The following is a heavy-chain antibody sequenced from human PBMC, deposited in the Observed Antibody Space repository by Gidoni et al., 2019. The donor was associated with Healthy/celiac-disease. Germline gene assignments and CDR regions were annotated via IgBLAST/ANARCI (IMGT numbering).Heavy chain of an antibody. CDR2: ISSSSSYI. Sequence: EVQLVESGGGLVKPGGSLRLSCAASGFPFSSSTMNWVRQAPGKGLEWVSSISSSSSYIYYADSVKGRFTISRDNAKNSLYLQMNSLRAEDTAVYYCARERGLWFGEFPDWAFDIWGQGTMVTVSS. V-gene: IGHV3-21*01. D-gene: IGHD3-10*01. CDR1: GFPFSSST. J-gene: IGHJ3*02. CDR3: ARERGLWFGEFPDWAFDI.